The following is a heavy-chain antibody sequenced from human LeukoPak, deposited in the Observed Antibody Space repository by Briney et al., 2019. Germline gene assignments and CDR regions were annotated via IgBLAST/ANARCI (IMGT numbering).Heavy chain of an antibody. CDR3: ARDSRTYSGYSYGLFDY. V-gene: IGHV1-2*02. CDR1: GYTFTDYF. Sequence: ASVKVSCKTSGYTFTDYFMHWVRQAPGQGLEWMGWINPNSGGTNYAQKFQGRVTMTRDTSISTAYMELSRLRSDDTAVYYCARDSRTYSGYSYGLFDYWGQGTLVTVSS. D-gene: IGHD5-18*01. CDR2: INPNSGGT. J-gene: IGHJ4*02.